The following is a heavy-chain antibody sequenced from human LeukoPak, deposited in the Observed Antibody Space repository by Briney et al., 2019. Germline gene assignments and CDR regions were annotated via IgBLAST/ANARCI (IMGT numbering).Heavy chain of an antibody. D-gene: IGHD5-18*01. CDR2: IYYRGST. CDR1: GGSISSYY. V-gene: IGHV4-59*01. J-gene: IGHJ4*02. Sequence: SSETLSLTCTVSGGSISSYYWSWIRQPPGKGLEWIGYIYYRGSTNYNPSLKSRVTISVDTSKNQFSLKLSSVTAADTAVYYCARGPEGYSYGYQFDYWGQGTLVTVSS. CDR3: ARGPEGYSYGYQFDY.